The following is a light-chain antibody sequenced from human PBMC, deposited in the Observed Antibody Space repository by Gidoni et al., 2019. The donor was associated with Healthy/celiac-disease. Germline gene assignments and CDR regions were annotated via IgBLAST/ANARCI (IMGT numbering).Light chain of an antibody. CDR1: SSDVGGCNY. CDR2: DVS. CDR3: CSYAGSFVV. V-gene: IGLV2-11*01. Sequence: QAALTQPRSVSGSPGQSVTISCTGTSSDVGGCNYVSWYQQHPGKAPKLMNYDVSKRPSGVPDRFSCSKSGHTASLTISGLQAEDEAGYSCCSYAGSFVVFGGGTTLTVL. J-gene: IGLJ2*01.